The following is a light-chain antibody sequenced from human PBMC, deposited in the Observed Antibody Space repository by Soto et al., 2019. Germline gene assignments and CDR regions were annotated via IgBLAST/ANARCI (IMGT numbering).Light chain of an antibody. CDR3: NSYSSSNFYV. Sequence: QSVLAQPASVSGSPGQSITISCTGSFSDIAVFNYVSWYQQYPGRAPNLLIYQVTSRASGVSVRFSGSKSGNTASLTISGLQPEDEAEYYCNSYSSSNFYVFGTGTKVTV. CDR2: QVT. CDR1: FSDIAVFNY. J-gene: IGLJ1*01. V-gene: IGLV2-14*01.